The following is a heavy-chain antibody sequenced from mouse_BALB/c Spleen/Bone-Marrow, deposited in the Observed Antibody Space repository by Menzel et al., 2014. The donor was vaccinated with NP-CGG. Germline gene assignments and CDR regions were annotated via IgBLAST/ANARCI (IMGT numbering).Heavy chain of an antibody. J-gene: IGHJ4*01. V-gene: IGHV1S22*01. Sequence: LQQSGSELVRPGTSVKLSCKASGYTFTSYWMHWVKQRPGQGLEWIGNIYPFSGSSNYDEKFKSKATLTVDTSSSTAYMQLISLTSEDSAVYYCTRSPITTVVAETTDCWGQGTSVTVSS. CDR3: TRSPITTVVAETTDC. CDR2: IYPFSGSS. CDR1: GYTFTSYW. D-gene: IGHD1-1*01.